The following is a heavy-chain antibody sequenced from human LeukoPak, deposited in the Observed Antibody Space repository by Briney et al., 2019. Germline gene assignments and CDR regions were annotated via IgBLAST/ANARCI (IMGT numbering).Heavy chain of an antibody. CDR3: ARQAGHIVVVTAHFDY. Sequence: PSETLSLTCTVSGGSISSYYWSWIRQPPGKGLEWIGYIYYSGSTNYNPSLKSRVTISVDTSKNQFSLKLSSVTAADTAVYYCARQAGHIVVVTAHFDYWGQGTLVTVSS. CDR1: GGSISSYY. J-gene: IGHJ4*02. V-gene: IGHV4-59*08. D-gene: IGHD2-21*02. CDR2: IYYSGST.